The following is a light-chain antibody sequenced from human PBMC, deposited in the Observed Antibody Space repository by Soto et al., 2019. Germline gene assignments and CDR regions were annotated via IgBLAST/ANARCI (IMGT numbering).Light chain of an antibody. V-gene: IGLV2-14*01. CDR1: MRDVGAYNL. CDR3: SSYSTSYFYF. J-gene: IGLJ1*01. CDR2: EVR. Sequence: QSVLTQPASVSGSAGQSITISCSGTMRDVGAYNLVSWYQQHPGTAPKLIIYEVRNRPSGISSRFSGSRSGNTASLTISGLQSEDEGDYYCSSYSTSYFYFFGSGTKVTVL.